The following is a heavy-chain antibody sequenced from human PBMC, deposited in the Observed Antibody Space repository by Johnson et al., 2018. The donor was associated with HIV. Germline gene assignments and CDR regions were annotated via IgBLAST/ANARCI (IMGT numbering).Heavy chain of an antibody. Sequence: VESGGGLVQPGGSLRLSCAASEFTFDDYGMHWVRQAPGKGLEWVSTITCNSRGIGYAGSVKGRFTISRDNARRCLHLQMNSLRAEDTAVYYCARGRGDSSRTAFDIWGQGTMVTVSS. CDR3: ARGRGDSSRTAFDI. J-gene: IGHJ3*02. CDR1: EFTFDDYG. D-gene: IGHD6-19*01. V-gene: IGHV3-9*01. CDR2: ITCNSRGI.